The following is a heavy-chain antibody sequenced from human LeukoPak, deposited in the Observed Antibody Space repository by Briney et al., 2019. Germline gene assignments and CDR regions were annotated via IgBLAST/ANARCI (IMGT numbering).Heavy chain of an antibody. V-gene: IGHV3-30*03. Sequence: GGSLRLSCAASGFTFSSYVMHWVRQAPGKGLEWVAVISYDGSNKYYADSVKGRFTISRDNSKNTLYLQMNSLRAEDTAVYYCATDSSGYSAFDYWGQGTLVTVSS. J-gene: IGHJ4*02. CDR2: ISYDGSNK. D-gene: IGHD3-22*01. CDR3: ATDSSGYSAFDY. CDR1: GFTFSSYV.